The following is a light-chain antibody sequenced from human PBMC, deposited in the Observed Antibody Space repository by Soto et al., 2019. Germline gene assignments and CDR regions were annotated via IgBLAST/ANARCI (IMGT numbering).Light chain of an antibody. J-gene: IGKJ5*01. V-gene: IGKV3-20*01. CDR2: GAS. CDR1: QSVSSN. Sequence: EIVGTQCPASRSWSRVEIASLSCRASQSVSSNLAWYQQKPGQAPRLLIYGASTRATGIPARFSGSGSGTDFTLTISRLEPEDFAVYYCQQYGSSPPITFGQGTRLEI. CDR3: QQYGSSPPIT.